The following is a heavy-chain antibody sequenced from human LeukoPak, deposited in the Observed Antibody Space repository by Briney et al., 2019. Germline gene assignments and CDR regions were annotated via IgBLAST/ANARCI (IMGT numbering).Heavy chain of an antibody. CDR3: ARARFGRDGYNSAGGFDY. CDR2: ISAYNGNT. Sequence: ASVKVSCKASGYTFTSYGISWVRQAPGQGLEWMGWISAYNGNTNYAQKLQGRVTMTTDTSTSTAYMELRSLRSDDTAVYYCARARFGRDGYNSAGGFDYWGQGTLVTVSS. V-gene: IGHV1-18*01. D-gene: IGHD5-24*01. J-gene: IGHJ4*02. CDR1: GYTFTSYG.